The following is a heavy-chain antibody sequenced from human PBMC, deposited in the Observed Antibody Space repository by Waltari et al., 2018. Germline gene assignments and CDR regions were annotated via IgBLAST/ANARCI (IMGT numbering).Heavy chain of an antibody. CDR3: TRDLDGYKLDY. Sequence: EVQLVESGGGLVQPGRSLRPSCTASGFTFGGYAMSWGRQAPGKGLEWVGFIRSKAYGGTTEYAASVKGRFTISRDDSKSIAYLQMNSLKTEDTAVYYCTRDLDGYKLDYWGQGTLVTVSS. J-gene: IGHJ4*02. CDR2: IRSKAYGGTT. D-gene: IGHD5-12*01. CDR1: GFTFGGYA. V-gene: IGHV3-49*04.